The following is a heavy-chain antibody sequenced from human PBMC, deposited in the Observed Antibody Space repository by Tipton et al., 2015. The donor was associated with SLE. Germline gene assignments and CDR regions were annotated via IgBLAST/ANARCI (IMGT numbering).Heavy chain of an antibody. Sequence: SLRLSCAASGFTFSNYNINWVRQAPGKGLEWVSSISSSSSYVHYADSVKGRFTVSRDNAKNSLYLQMNGLRAEDTAVYYCARLPYDSRGYYGRYYYGLDGWGQGTTVTVSS. CDR1: GFTFSNYN. J-gene: IGHJ6*02. V-gene: IGHV3-21*03. D-gene: IGHD3-22*01. CDR3: ARLPYDSRGYYGRYYYGLDG. CDR2: ISSSSSYV.